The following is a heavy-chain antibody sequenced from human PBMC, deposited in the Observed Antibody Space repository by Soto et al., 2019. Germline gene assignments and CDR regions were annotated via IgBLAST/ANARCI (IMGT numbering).Heavy chain of an antibody. V-gene: IGHV3-53*01. CDR2: IYSDGRT. Sequence: GGSLRLSCAASGFSVSSNYMTWVRQAPGKGLEWVSIIYSDGRTNYADSVKGRFTISRDNSKNTVYLQMTSLSADDTAVYYCAREISAGFGEPWLDPWGQGTLVTISS. CDR3: AREISAGFGEPWLDP. J-gene: IGHJ5*02. D-gene: IGHD3-10*01. CDR1: GFSVSSNY.